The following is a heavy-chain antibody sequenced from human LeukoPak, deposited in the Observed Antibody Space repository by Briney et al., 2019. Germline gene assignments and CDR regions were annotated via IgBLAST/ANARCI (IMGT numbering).Heavy chain of an antibody. V-gene: IGHV4-39*01. D-gene: IGHD5/OR15-5a*01. Sequence: SETLSLTCTVSGASIYDSDYWWAWIRRPPGKGLEWIGSIRYSGSTYYNPSLKSRVTISVDTSNNQFSLHLTSLTAADTAVYYCATSDTVSTYNWFDPWGLGTLVTVS. CDR3: ATSDTVSTYNWFDP. CDR2: IRYSGST. CDR1: GASIYDSDYW. J-gene: IGHJ5*02.